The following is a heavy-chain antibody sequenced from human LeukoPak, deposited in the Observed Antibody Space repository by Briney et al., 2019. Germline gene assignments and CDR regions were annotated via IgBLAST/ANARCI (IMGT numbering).Heavy chain of an antibody. J-gene: IGHJ5*02. CDR3: ARRLRQNLFDP. V-gene: IGHV4-59*08. CDR2: IYYSGSS. Sequence: SETLSLTCTVSGGSISSYYWSWIRQPAGKGLEWIGYIYYSGSSNYNPSLKSRVTMSVDTSKNQFSLKLTSVTAADTAVYYCARRLRQNLFDPWGQGTLVTVSS. CDR1: GGSISSYY. D-gene: IGHD4-17*01.